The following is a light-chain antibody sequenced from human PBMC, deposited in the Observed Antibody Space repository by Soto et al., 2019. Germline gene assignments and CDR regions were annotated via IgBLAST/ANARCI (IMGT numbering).Light chain of an antibody. CDR3: QQRSSWPWT. V-gene: IGKV3-11*01. CDR2: DAF. Sequence: ELVMTQSPATLSVSPGERATLSCTASQSVSNYLAWYQQKPGQGPRLLMYDAFNRATGIPARFSGSASGTDFTLTISSLQPEDFEVHYCQQRSSWPWTFGQGTKVDIK. CDR1: QSVSNY. J-gene: IGKJ1*01.